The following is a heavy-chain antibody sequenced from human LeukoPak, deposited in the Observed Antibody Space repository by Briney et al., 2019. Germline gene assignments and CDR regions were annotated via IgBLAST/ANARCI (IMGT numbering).Heavy chain of an antibody. CDR2: IYTSGST. J-gene: IGHJ3*02. D-gene: IGHD6-13*01. V-gene: IGHV4-4*07. CDR3: ATDFGDSSSWYGYAFDI. Sequence: PSETLSLTCTVSGGSISSYYWSWIRQPAGKGLEWIGRIYTSGSTNYNPSLKSRVTMSVDTSKNQFSLKLSSVTAADTAVYYCATDFGDSSSWYGYAFDIWGQGTMVTVYS. CDR1: GGSISSYY.